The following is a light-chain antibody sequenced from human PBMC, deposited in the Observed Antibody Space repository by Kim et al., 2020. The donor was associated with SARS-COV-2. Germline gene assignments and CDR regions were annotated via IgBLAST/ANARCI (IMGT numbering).Light chain of an antibody. CDR2: DVS. CDR1: SSDVGGYNY. Sequence: GQSITISCTGTSSDVGGYNYVSWYQQHPGKAPKLMIYDVSNRPSGVSNRFSGSKSDNTASLTISGLQAEDEADYFCSSYTSTGSVVFGGGTQLTVL. V-gene: IGLV2-14*03. CDR3: SSYTSTGSVV. J-gene: IGLJ2*01.